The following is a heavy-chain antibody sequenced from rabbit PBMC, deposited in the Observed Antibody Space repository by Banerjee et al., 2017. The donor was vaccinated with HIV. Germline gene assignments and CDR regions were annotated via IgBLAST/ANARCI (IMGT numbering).Heavy chain of an antibody. CDR1: GFSFSSSYY. J-gene: IGHJ3*01. D-gene: IGHD6-1*01. CDR3: ARWDNYGWDFGSL. V-gene: IGHV1S40*01. Sequence: QSLEESGGDLVKPGASLTLTCTASGFSFSSSYYMCWVRQAPGKGLEWIACIYGGSGGNTFYASWAKGRFTISKTSSTTVTLQMTSLTAADTATYFCARWDNYGWDFGSLWGQGTLVTVS. CDR2: IYGGSGGNT.